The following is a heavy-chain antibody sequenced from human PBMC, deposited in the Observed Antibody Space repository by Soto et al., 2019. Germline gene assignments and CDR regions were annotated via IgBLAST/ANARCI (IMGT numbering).Heavy chain of an antibody. J-gene: IGHJ6*02. CDR1: GDSISSTNW. V-gene: IGHV4-4*02. CDR3: ARDRSNWYHGGLDV. Sequence: SETLSLTCAVSGDSISSTNWWSWVRQPPGKGLEWIGEIYRSGSTNYNPSLNSRVTISIDKSKNQFSLNLISVTAADTAVYYCARDRSNWYHGGLDVWGQGTTVTVSS. CDR2: IYRSGST. D-gene: IGHD6-13*01.